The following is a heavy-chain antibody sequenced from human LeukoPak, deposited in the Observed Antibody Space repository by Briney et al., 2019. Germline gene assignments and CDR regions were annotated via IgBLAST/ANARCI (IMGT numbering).Heavy chain of an antibody. Sequence: SVKVSCKASGGTFSSYAINWVRQPPGQGLEWMGRIIPIFSIANYAQKFQGRVTITADNSTSTAYMELSSLRSEDTAVYYGARGGGYCSGGSCYSRLVYWGQGTLVTVSS. CDR3: ARGGGYCSGGSCYSRLVY. V-gene: IGHV1-69*04. D-gene: IGHD2-15*01. CDR1: GGTFSSYA. CDR2: IIPIFSIA. J-gene: IGHJ4*02.